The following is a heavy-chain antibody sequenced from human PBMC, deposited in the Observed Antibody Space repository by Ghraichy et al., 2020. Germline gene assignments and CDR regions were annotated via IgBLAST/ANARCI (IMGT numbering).Heavy chain of an antibody. J-gene: IGHJ4*02. CDR2: IRYDGSNK. CDR3: VLHSGYFDY. Sequence: GGSLRLSCAASGFTFSSYGIHWVRQAPGKGLEWVAFIRYDGSNKDYADSVKGRFTISRDNSKNTLYLQMNSLRAEDTAVYYCVLHSGYFDYWGQGTLVTVSS. CDR1: GFTFSSYG. D-gene: IGHD1-26*01. V-gene: IGHV3-30*02.